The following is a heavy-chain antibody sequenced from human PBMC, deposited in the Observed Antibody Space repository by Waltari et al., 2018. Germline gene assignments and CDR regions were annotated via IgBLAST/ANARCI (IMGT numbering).Heavy chain of an antibody. CDR2: IKSRTDGGTI. V-gene: IGHV3-15*01. J-gene: IGHJ4*02. Sequence: EVQLVESGGGLVKPGGSLRLSCAASGFTFSNAWMSWVRQAPGKGLEWVGHIKSRTDGGTIDYAAPVKGRFTISRDDSKNTLYLQMNSLKTEDTAVYYCATWRSYFDYWGQGTLVTVSS. CDR1: GFTFSNAW. CDR3: ATWRSYFDY. D-gene: IGHD3-16*01.